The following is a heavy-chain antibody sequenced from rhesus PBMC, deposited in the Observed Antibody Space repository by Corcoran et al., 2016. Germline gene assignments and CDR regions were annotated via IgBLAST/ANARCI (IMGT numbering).Heavy chain of an antibody. CDR3: ARGGQYADY. Sequence: QLPLQESGPGLVTPSETLSLTCAVFGGSVRSCTWWIWIRQPPEKGVEWRGSNSSSGGSTSYNPSLTSRVTISTVTSKNQFSLKVSAVTAADTAVYYCARGGQYADYGGQGVLVTVSS. J-gene: IGHJ4*01. CDR2: NSSSGGST. D-gene: IGHD5-24*01. V-gene: IGHV4-57*01. CDR1: GGSVRSCTW.